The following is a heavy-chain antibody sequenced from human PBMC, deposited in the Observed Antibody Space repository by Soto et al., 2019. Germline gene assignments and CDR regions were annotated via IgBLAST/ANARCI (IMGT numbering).Heavy chain of an antibody. CDR3: ARDEYSSSWYGWFDP. Sequence: PGGSMRLSCAASGFTVSSNYMSWVRQAPGKGLEWVSVIYSGGSTYYADSVKGRFTISRDNSKNTLYLQMNSLRAEDTAVYYCARDEYSSSWYGWFDPWGQGTLVTVSS. D-gene: IGHD6-13*01. CDR2: IYSGGST. J-gene: IGHJ5*02. V-gene: IGHV3-66*01. CDR1: GFTVSSNY.